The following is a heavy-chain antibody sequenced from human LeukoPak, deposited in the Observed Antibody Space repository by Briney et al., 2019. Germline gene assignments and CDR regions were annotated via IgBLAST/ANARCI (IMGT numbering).Heavy chain of an antibody. CDR3: ARVEYSSSSGLGWFDP. J-gene: IGHJ5*02. D-gene: IGHD6-6*01. V-gene: IGHV4-34*01. CDR2: INHSGST. Sequence: SETLSLTCAVYGGSFSGYYWSWIRQPPGKGLEWIGEINHSGSTNYNPSLKSRVTISVDTSKNQFSLKLSSVTAADTAVYYCARVEYSSSSGLGWFDPWGQRTLVTVSS. CDR1: GGSFSGYY.